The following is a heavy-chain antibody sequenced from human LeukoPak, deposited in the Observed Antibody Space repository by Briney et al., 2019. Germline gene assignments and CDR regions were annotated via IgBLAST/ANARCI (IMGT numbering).Heavy chain of an antibody. CDR1: GGSVSSGSYY. Sequence: SETLSLTCTVSGGSVSSGSYYWSWIRQPPGKGLEWIGYIYYSGSTNYNPSLKSRVTISVDTSKNQFSLKLSSVTAADTAVYYCARAGYCSGGSCYSGHFYYYGMDVWGQGTTVTVSS. V-gene: IGHV4-61*01. J-gene: IGHJ6*02. CDR3: ARAGYCSGGSCYSGHFYYYGMDV. D-gene: IGHD2-15*01. CDR2: IYYSGST.